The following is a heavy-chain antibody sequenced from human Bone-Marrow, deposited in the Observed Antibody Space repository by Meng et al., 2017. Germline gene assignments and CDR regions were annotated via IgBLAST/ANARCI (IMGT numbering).Heavy chain of an antibody. D-gene: IGHD2-21*02. Sequence: GGSLRLSCAASGFLFRNYAIHWVRQAPGKGLEWVAVISYDGSNKYYADSVKGRFTISRDNSKNTLYLQMNSLRAEDTAVYYCARVPTVVTAIGAFDIWGQGTMVTVSS. CDR3: ARVPTVVTAIGAFDI. CDR1: GFLFRNYA. CDR2: ISYDGSNK. J-gene: IGHJ3*02. V-gene: IGHV3-30*04.